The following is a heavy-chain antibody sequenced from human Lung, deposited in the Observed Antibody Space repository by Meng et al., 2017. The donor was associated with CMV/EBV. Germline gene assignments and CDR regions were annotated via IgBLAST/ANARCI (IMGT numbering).Heavy chain of an antibody. Sequence: GESLKISCAASGFTFSGSAMHWVRQASGKGLEWVGRIRSKANSYATAYAASVKGRFTISRDDSKNTAYLQMNSLKTEDTAVYYCTRRAEAVAGNDFDYWGQGXLVTVSS. V-gene: IGHV3-73*01. CDR1: GFTFSGSA. CDR3: TRRAEAVAGNDFDY. D-gene: IGHD6-19*01. CDR2: IRSKANSYAT. J-gene: IGHJ4*02.